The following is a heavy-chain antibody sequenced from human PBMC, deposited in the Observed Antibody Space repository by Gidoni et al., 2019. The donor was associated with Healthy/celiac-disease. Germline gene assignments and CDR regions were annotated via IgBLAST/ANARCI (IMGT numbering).Heavy chain of an antibody. J-gene: IGHJ4*02. CDR1: GGSFSGYY. V-gene: IGHV4-34*01. Sequence: QVPLPHWGAGLFKPSDTLSLTCAVYGGSFSGYYWSWILQPPGKGLEWIGEINHSGSTNYNPSLKSRVTISVDKSKNQFSLKLSSVTAADTAVYYCARVLETKYYFDYWGKGTLVTVSS. CDR2: INHSGST. CDR3: ARVLETKYYFDY. D-gene: IGHD1-7*01.